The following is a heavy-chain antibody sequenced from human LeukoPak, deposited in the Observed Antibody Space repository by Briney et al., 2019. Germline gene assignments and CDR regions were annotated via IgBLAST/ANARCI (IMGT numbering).Heavy chain of an antibody. V-gene: IGHV1-18*01. CDR2: ISAYNGNT. D-gene: IGHD1-1*01. J-gene: IGHJ6*03. CDR1: GYTFTSYG. Sequence: ASVKVSCKASGYTFTSYGMSWARQAPGQWLEWMGWISAYNGNTNYAQKLQGRVTMTTVTSTSTAYMELRSLRSDDTAVYYCAREPGSIPYYYMDVWGKGTTVTVSS. CDR3: AREPGSIPYYYMDV.